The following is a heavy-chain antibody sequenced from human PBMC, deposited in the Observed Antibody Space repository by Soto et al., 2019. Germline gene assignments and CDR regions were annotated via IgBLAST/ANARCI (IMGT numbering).Heavy chain of an antibody. CDR2: IIPIFGTA. Sequence: SVKVSCKASGGTFSSYAISWVRQAPGQGLEWMGGIIPIFGTANYAQKFQGRVTITADESTSTAYMELSSLRSEDTAVYYCARDLYCSTRCGAGNYYYYYGMDVWGQGTTVTVSS. J-gene: IGHJ6*02. CDR3: ARDLYCSTRCGAGNYYYYYGMDV. D-gene: IGHD2-2*01. CDR1: GGTFSSYA. V-gene: IGHV1-69*13.